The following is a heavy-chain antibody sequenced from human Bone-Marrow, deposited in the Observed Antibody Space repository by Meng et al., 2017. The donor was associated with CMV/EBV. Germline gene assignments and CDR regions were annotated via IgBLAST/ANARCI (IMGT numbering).Heavy chain of an antibody. J-gene: IGHJ4*02. V-gene: IGHV3-30*04. D-gene: IGHD2-15*01. CDR2: ISYDVTNK. CDR1: GFTFGSFA. Sequence: SCAASGFTFGSFAMHWVRQAPGKGLEWVAVISYDVTNKYFANSVKGRFTISRDNSNSTLYLQMNSLSAEDTAVYYCARGELFRSGGSCYQHTDHWGQGTLVTVSS. CDR3: ARGELFRSGGSCYQHTDH.